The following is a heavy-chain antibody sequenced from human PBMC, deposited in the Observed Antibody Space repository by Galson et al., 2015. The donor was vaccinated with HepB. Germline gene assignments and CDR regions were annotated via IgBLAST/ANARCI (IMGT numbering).Heavy chain of an antibody. CDR1: GFTVSSKY. V-gene: IGHV3-66*02. CDR3: AREDFAVVPGAGRHRKYYGMDV. J-gene: IGHJ6*02. CDR2: IYSGGGT. Sequence: SLRLSCAASGFTVSSKYMSWVRQAPGRGLEWVSVIYSGGGTHYEDSVKGRFTISSDTSKNTLYLHMNSLRTEDTAVYYCAREDFAVVPGAGRHRKYYGMDVWGQGTTVTVSS. D-gene: IGHD2-2*01.